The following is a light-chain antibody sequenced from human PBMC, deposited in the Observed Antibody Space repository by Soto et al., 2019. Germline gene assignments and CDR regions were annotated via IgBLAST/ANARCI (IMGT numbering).Light chain of an antibody. CDR1: QAISSY. Sequence: DIQMTQSPSSLSASVGDRVTITCRASQAISSYLNWYQQTPGKAPKLLIFAASSLQSGVSSRFRGSGSGTDFTLTITSLQPADFATYYCQQSYSTPRTFGQGTKVDIK. CDR2: AAS. V-gene: IGKV1-39*01. J-gene: IGKJ1*01. CDR3: QQSYSTPRT.